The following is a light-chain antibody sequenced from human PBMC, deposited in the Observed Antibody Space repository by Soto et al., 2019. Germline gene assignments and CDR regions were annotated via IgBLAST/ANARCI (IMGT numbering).Light chain of an antibody. CDR1: QSIGRW. V-gene: IGKV1-5*01. CDR3: QHFNSYMYP. Sequence: DIQMTQSPSTLSASVGDRVTITCRASQSIGRWLAWYQQKPGKAPKLLIYDASSLESGVPSRFSGSGPVTESTLTISSLQTNDFATDYCQHFNSYMYPIGEGTKVEVK. J-gene: IGKJ2*01. CDR2: DAS.